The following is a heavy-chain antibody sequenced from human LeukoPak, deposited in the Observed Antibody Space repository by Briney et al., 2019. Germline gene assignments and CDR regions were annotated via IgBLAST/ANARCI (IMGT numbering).Heavy chain of an antibody. CDR1: GYTFTVYY. D-gene: IGHD3-9*01. Sequence: ASVKVSCKASGYTFTVYYMHWVRQAPGQELEWMGWINPNSGGTNYAQKFQGRVTMTRDTSISTAYMELSRLRSDDTAVYYCARVSHDILTGYSFDYWGQGTLVTVSS. J-gene: IGHJ4*02. CDR3: ARVSHDILTGYSFDY. V-gene: IGHV1-2*02. CDR2: INPNSGGT.